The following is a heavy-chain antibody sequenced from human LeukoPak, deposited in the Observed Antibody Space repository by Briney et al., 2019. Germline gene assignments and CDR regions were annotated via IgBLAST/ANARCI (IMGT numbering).Heavy chain of an antibody. CDR2: IYPRDSDT. Sequence: GESLKISCKGSGYKFTNYWIAWVRQMPGQGLEWLGIIYPRDSDTRYSPSFQGQVSISVDTSIDTAYLQWSSVKASDTAMYYCARLLAAPYYINFWGQGTLVTVSS. V-gene: IGHV5-51*01. CDR3: ARLLAAPYYINF. J-gene: IGHJ4*02. CDR1: GYKFTNYW. D-gene: IGHD6-25*01.